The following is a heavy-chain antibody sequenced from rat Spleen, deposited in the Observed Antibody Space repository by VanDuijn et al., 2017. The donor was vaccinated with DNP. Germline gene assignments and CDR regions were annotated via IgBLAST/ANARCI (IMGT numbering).Heavy chain of an antibody. Sequence: EVQLVESGGDLVQSGRSLKVSCAASGFTFSDYNMAWVRQAPKKGLEWVATITYDGSRTYYGDSVKGRFTISRDNAKNTLHLQMDSLRSEDTATYYCATHGSIATISTGAMDVWGQGTSVTVSS. V-gene: IGHV5S10*01. D-gene: IGHD1-2*01. CDR1: GFTFSDYN. CDR3: ATHGSIATISTGAMDV. CDR2: ITYDGSRT. J-gene: IGHJ4*01.